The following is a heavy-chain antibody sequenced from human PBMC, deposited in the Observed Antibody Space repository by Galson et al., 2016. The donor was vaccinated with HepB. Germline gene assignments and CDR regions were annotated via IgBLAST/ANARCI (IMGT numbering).Heavy chain of an antibody. CDR2: IYPGVSDT. V-gene: IGHV5-51*01. CDR1: GYSFTSYW. CDR3: ARAYGSGSYNYYYYGMDV. D-gene: IGHD3-10*01. Sequence: QSGAEVKKPGESLKISCKGSGYSFTSYWIGWVRQMPGKGLEWMGIIYPGVSDTRYSPSFQGQVTISADTSISTAYLQWRSLKASDTAMYYCARAYGSGSYNYYYYGMDVWGQGTTVTVSS. J-gene: IGHJ6*02.